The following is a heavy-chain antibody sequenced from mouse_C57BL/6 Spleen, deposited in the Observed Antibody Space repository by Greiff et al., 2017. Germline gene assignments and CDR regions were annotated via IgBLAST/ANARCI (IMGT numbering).Heavy chain of an antibody. CDR3: ASITTVVAEGYFDV. Sequence: VQLQQSGAELVMPGASVKLSCKASGYTFTSYGMHWVKQRPGQGLEWIGEIDPSDSYTNYNQKFKGKSTLTVDKASSTAYMQLSSLTSEASAVYYCASITTVVAEGYFDVWGTGTTVTVSS. CDR2: IDPSDSYT. J-gene: IGHJ1*03. CDR1: GYTFTSYG. V-gene: IGHV1-69*01. D-gene: IGHD1-1*01.